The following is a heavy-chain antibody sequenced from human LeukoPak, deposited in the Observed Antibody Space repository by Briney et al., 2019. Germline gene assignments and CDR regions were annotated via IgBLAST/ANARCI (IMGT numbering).Heavy chain of an antibody. CDR2: ISPDGTST. CDR1: GFTFSSNW. V-gene: IGHV3-74*01. J-gene: IGHJ4*02. D-gene: IGHD1-26*01. CDR3: VYSGNFRFDY. Sequence: GGSLRLSSAASGFTFSSNWIHWVRQVPGKGLVWVSRISPDGTSTTYADSVKGRFTISRDNAKNTLYLQMNTLRAEDTAVYYCVYSGNFRFDYWGQGTLVTVSS.